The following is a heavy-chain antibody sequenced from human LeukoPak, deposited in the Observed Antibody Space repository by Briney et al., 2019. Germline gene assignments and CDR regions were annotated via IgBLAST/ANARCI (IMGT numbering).Heavy chain of an antibody. Sequence: PGGSLRLSCAASGFTFSSYSMNWVRQAPGKGLEWVSFISSSTTYIYYADSVKGRFTISRDNAKNSLYLQMNSLRAEDTAVYYCARFRYSGGNSDYWGQGTLVTVSS. D-gene: IGHD6-19*01. CDR1: GFTFSSYS. J-gene: IGHJ4*02. CDR2: ISSSTTYI. CDR3: ARFRYSGGNSDY. V-gene: IGHV3-21*01.